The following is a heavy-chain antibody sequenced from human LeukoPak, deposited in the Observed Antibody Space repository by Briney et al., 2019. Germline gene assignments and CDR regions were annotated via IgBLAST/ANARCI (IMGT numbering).Heavy chain of an antibody. CDR1: GFTFSSYA. Sequence: GGSLRLSCAASGFTFSSYAMSWVRQAPGKGLEWVSVISGSGGSTYYADSVKGRLTISRDNSKNTLYLQMNSLRAEDTAVYYCAKEYYSDSSGDAFDIWGQGTMVTVSS. CDR2: ISGSGGST. J-gene: IGHJ3*02. V-gene: IGHV3-23*01. D-gene: IGHD3-22*01. CDR3: AKEYYSDSSGDAFDI.